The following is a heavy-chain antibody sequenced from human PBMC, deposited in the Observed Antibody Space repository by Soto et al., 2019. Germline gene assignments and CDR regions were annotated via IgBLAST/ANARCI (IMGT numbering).Heavy chain of an antibody. V-gene: IGHV1-18*01. CDR1: GYTFTRYG. CDR2: VSAYNGNT. Sequence: ASVKVSCKASGYTFTRYGISWVRQAPGQGLEWMGWVSAYNGNTNYAQKLQGRVTMTTDTSTSTAYMELRSLRSDDTAVYYCARQEAAAGAYYYYGMDVWGQGTTVTVSS. J-gene: IGHJ6*02. CDR3: ARQEAAAGAYYYYGMDV. D-gene: IGHD6-13*01.